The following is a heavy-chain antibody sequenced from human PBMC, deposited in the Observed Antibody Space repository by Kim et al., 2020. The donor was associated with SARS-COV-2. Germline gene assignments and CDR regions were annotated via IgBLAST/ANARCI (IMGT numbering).Heavy chain of an antibody. V-gene: IGHV3-7*03. J-gene: IGHJ6*02. CDR2: IKQDGSEK. Sequence: GGSLRLSCAASGFTFSSYWMSWVRQAPGKGLEWVANIKQDGSEKYYVDSVKGRFTISRDNAKNSLYLQMNSLRAEDTAVYYCAREALSSWYLTPYYYYYGMDGWGQGTTVTVSS. CDR1: GFTFSSYW. CDR3: AREALSSWYLTPYYYYYGMDG. D-gene: IGHD6-13*01.